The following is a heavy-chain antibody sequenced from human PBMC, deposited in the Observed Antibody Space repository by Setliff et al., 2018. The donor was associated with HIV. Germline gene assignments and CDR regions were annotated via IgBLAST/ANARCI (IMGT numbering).Heavy chain of an antibody. Sequence: GGSLRLSCAASGFTFSDFWMYWVRQAPGKGLEWVANISPEGNKKYYVGSVKGRFTSSRDNAKSSLFLQMSGLRPEDTAVYYCARGVWQWLTLSGQDGFDIWGQGTMVTVSS. CDR1: GFTFSDFW. CDR3: ARGVWQWLTLSGQDGFDI. CDR2: ISPEGNKK. J-gene: IGHJ3*02. V-gene: IGHV3-7*03. D-gene: IGHD6-19*01.